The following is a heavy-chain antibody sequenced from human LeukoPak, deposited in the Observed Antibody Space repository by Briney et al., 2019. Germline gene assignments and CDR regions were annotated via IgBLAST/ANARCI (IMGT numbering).Heavy chain of an antibody. Sequence: SVKVSCKASGGTFSSYAISWVRQAPGQGLEWMGGIIPIFGTANYAQKFQGRVTITTDESTSTAYMELSSLRSEDTAVYYCARSQQGFWSGRAAFDIWGQGTMVTVSS. V-gene: IGHV1-69*05. CDR3: ARSQQGFWSGRAAFDI. CDR2: IIPIFGTA. J-gene: IGHJ3*02. CDR1: GGTFSSYA. D-gene: IGHD3-3*01.